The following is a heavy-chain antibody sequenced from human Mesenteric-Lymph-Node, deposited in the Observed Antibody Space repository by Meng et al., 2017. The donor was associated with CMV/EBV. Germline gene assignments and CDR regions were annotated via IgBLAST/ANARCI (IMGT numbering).Heavy chain of an antibody. D-gene: IGHD6-19*01. V-gene: IGHV1-8*03. CDR1: GYTFTSYD. Sequence: ASVKVSCKASGYTFTSYDINWVRQATGQGLEWMGWMNPNSGNTGYAQKFQGRVTITRNTSISTAYMELSSLRSEDTAVYYCARVPTYRSGWSDYFDYWGQGTLVTVSS. J-gene: IGHJ4*02. CDR2: MNPNSGNT. CDR3: ARVPTYRSGWSDYFDY.